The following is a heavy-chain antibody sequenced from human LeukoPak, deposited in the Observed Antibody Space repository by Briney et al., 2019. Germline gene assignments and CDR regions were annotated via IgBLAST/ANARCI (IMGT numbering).Heavy chain of an antibody. J-gene: IGHJ5*02. D-gene: IGHD3-22*01. CDR1: GGSMSSDNYS. CDR3: AREKIGYYDSSGRGWFDP. Sequence: SETLSLTCSVSGGSMSSDNYSWSWIRQPAGKGLEWIGRIYTSGSTNYNPSLKSRVTISVYTSKHQFSLKLSSVTAADTAAYYCAREKIGYYDSSGRGWFDPWGQGTLVTVSS. CDR2: IYTSGST. V-gene: IGHV4-61*02.